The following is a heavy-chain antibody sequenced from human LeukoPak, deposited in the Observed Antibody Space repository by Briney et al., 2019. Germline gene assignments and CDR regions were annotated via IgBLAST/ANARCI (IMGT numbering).Heavy chain of an antibody. CDR1: GYTFTSYY. CDR2: INPNSGGT. Sequence: VASVKVSCKASGYTFTSYYMHWVRQAPGQGLEWMGWINPNSGGTNYAQKFQGRVTMTRDTSISTAYMELSRLRSDDTAVYYCARDVPNTDYGGKDYWGQGTLVTVSS. D-gene: IGHD4-23*01. J-gene: IGHJ4*02. CDR3: ARDVPNTDYGGKDY. V-gene: IGHV1-2*02.